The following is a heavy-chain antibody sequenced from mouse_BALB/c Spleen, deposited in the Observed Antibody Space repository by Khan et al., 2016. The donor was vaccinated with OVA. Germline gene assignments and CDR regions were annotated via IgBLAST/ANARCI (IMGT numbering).Heavy chain of an antibody. D-gene: IGHD2-1*01. J-gene: IGHJ3*01. CDR3: ARRGVYGIFAY. CDR2: INPSTGYT. Sequence: QVQLKESGAELAKPGASVKMSCKASGYTFTTYWMHWVKQRPGQGLDWIGYINPSTGYTEYNQKFKDKATLTADKSSSTVYMQLNSLTSEDSAVYYCARRGVYGIFAYWGQGTLVTVSA. CDR1: GYTFTTYW. V-gene: IGHV1-7*01.